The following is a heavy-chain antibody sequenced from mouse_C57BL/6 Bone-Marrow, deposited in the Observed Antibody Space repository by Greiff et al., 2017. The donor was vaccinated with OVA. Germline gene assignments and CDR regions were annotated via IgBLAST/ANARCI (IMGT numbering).Heavy chain of an antibody. CDR3: ERDRGLHYFDY. J-gene: IGHJ2*01. V-gene: IGHV5-4*01. D-gene: IGHD2-4*01. CDR2: ISDGGSYT. Sequence: EVQGVESGGGLVKPGGSLKLSCAASGFTFSSYAMSWVRQTPEKRLAWVAIISDGGSYTYYPDTVKGRFTISRDNAKNNLYLQMRHLKSEDTAMYYCERDRGLHYFDYWGKGTTLTVSS. CDR1: GFTFSSYA.